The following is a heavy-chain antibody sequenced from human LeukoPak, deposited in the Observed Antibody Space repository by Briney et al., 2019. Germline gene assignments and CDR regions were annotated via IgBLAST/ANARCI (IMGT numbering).Heavy chain of an antibody. Sequence: SETLSLTCTVSGGSISSDSYYWGWIRQPPGKGLEWIGNLYYTGSTYYNPSLRSRVTISVDKSKNQFSLKLSSVTAADTAVYYCALSLWFGELSHAFDIWGQGTMVTVSS. V-gene: IGHV4-39*07. J-gene: IGHJ3*02. D-gene: IGHD3-10*01. CDR1: GGSISSDSYY. CDR2: LYYTGST. CDR3: ALSLWFGELSHAFDI.